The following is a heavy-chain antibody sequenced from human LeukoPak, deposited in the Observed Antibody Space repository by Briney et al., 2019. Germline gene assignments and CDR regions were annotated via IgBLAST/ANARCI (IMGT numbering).Heavy chain of an antibody. J-gene: IGHJ4*02. CDR3: AELYSSGSTGLV. Sequence: GGSLRLSCAASGFTFSSYAMSWVRQSPGKGLEWVSAISGSGGSTYYADSVKGRFTISRDNSKNTLYLQMNSLRAEDTAVHYCAELYSSGSTGLVWGQGTPVTVSS. V-gene: IGHV3-23*01. CDR2: ISGSGGST. D-gene: IGHD6-19*01. CDR1: GFTFSSYA.